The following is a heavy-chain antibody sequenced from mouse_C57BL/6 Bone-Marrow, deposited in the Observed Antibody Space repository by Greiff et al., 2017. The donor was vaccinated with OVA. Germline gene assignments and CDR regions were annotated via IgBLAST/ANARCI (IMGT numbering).Heavy chain of an antibody. J-gene: IGHJ2*01. CDR3: AREGLRRGGLAY. Sequence: VQLVESGAELVKPGASVKMSCKASGYTFTTYPIEWMKQNHGKSLEWIGNFHPYNDDTKYNEKFKGKATLTVEKSSSTVYLELSRLTSDDSAVYYCAREGLRRGGLAYWGKGTTLTVSS. D-gene: IGHD2-4*01. CDR1: GYTFTTYP. V-gene: IGHV1-47*01. CDR2: FHPYNDDT.